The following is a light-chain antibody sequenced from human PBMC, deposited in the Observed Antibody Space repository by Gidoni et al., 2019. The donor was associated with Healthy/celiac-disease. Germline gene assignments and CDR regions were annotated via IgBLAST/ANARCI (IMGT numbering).Light chain of an antibody. CDR2: AAS. Sequence: DIQMTQSPSSLSASVGDRVTITCRASQSISSYLNWYQQKPGKAPKLLIYAASSLQSGVPSRFSGSGSRTDFTLTISSLQPEDFATYYCQQSYSTPPYTFXQXTKLEIK. J-gene: IGKJ2*01. CDR1: QSISSY. V-gene: IGKV1-39*01. CDR3: QQSYSTPPYT.